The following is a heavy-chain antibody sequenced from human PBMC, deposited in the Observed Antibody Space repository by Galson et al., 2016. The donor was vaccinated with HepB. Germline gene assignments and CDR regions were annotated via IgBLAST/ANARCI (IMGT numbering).Heavy chain of an antibody. D-gene: IGHD6-13*01. Sequence: SLRLSCAASGFTFSNAWMSWVRQAPGKGPEWVGRIKPKTDDGTADYAAPMKGRFTVSRDDSKNMLYLQMNSLKIEDTAVYYCTTWPLYSSSWYLFSYWGQGTLVTVSS. CDR3: TTWPLYSSSWYLFSY. V-gene: IGHV3-15*01. J-gene: IGHJ4*02. CDR2: IKPKTDDGTA. CDR1: GFTFSNAW.